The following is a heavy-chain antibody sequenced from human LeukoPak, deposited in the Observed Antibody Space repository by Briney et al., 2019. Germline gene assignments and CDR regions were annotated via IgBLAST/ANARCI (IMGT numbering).Heavy chain of an antibody. CDR2: IKKDGSEK. CDR1: GFTFSNAW. V-gene: IGHV3-7*01. D-gene: IGHD6-19*01. Sequence: TGGSLRLSCAASGFTFSNAWMSWVRQAPGKGLEWVANIKKDGSEKYYVDSVKGRFTISRDNAKNSLYLQMNSLRAEDTAVYYCARAGQWLAYYFDYWGQGTLVTVSS. J-gene: IGHJ4*02. CDR3: ARAGQWLAYYFDY.